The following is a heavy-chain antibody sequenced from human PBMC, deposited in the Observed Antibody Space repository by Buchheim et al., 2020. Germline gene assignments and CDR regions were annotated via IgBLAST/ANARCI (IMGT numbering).Heavy chain of an antibody. CDR1: GYTFTSYG. J-gene: IGHJ2*01. V-gene: IGHV1-18*01. CDR2: ISVYNGDT. Sequence: QVQLVQSGAEVKKPGASVKVSCKTSGYTFTSYGISWVRQAPGQGLEWMGWISVYNGDTYYAQKLQGRVTMTTDTSTRTAYMDLRSLRSDDTAVYYCARRAGYSSNWYDWYFDLWGRGTL. CDR3: ARRAGYSSNWYDWYFDL. D-gene: IGHD6-13*01.